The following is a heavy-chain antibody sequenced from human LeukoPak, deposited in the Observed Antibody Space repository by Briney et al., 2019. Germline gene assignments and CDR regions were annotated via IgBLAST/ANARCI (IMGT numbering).Heavy chain of an antibody. J-gene: IGHJ6*03. D-gene: IGHD3-10*01. CDR1: GYTFTSYG. Sequence: ASVKVSCKASGYTFTSYGISWVRQAPGQRLEWMGWINAGNGNTKYSQEFQGRVTITRDTSASTAYMELSSLRSEDMAVYYCARGRFGETEYYYYMDVWGKGTTVTVSS. V-gene: IGHV1-3*03. CDR2: INAGNGNT. CDR3: ARGRFGETEYYYYMDV.